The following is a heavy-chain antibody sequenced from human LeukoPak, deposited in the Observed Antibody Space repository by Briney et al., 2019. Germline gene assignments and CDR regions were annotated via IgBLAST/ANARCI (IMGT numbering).Heavy chain of an antibody. V-gene: IGHV5-51*01. CDR3: ARRGRRYYFDY. D-gene: IGHD1-26*01. J-gene: IGHJ4*02. CDR2: IYPGDSDT. CDR1: GYILTNNW. Sequence: GESLKISCKISGYILTNNWIGWVRQMPGKGLEWMGIIYPGDSDTRYSPSFQGQVTISADKSISTAYLQWSSLKASDTAMYYCARRGRRYYFDYWGQGTLVTVSS.